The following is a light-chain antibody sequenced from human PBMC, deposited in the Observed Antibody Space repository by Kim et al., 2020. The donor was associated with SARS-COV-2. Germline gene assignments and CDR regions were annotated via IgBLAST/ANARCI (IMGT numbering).Light chain of an antibody. CDR1: QSVSFN. CDR3: QQYNNWPRR. Sequence: EIVMTQSPAPLSVSPGERATLSCRASQSVSFNLVWYQQKPGQAPRLLIYGASTRATGIPARFSGSGSGTEFTLTISSLQSEDFAVYYCQQYNNWPRRFGQGTKVDIK. CDR2: GAS. J-gene: IGKJ1*01. V-gene: IGKV3-15*01.